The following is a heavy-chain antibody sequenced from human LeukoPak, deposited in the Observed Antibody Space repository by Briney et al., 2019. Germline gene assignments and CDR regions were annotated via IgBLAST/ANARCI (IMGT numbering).Heavy chain of an antibody. J-gene: IGHJ4*02. D-gene: IGHD5-24*01. CDR3: ARGSSDGYNYGRESDY. CDR1: GYTFTRYG. Sequence: ASVKVSCKASGYTFTRYGINWVRQAPGQGLEWMGWISAYNGNTNYAQKLQGRVTMTTDTSTSTVYMELRSLRSDDTAVYYCARGSSDGYNYGRESDYWGQGTLVTVSS. V-gene: IGHV1-18*01. CDR2: ISAYNGNT.